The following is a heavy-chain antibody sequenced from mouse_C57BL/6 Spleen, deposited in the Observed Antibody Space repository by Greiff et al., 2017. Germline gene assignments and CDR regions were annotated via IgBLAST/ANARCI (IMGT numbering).Heavy chain of an antibody. CDR1: GYTFTSYW. D-gene: IGHD2-10*02. CDR2: IDPSDSYT. CDR3: ASDGYVEYGC. Sequence: QVQLQQSGAELVRPGASVKLSCTASGYTFTSYWMHWVKQRPGQGLEWIGVIDPSDSYTNYNQKFKGKATLTVDTSSSTAYMQLSSLTSEDSAVYYCASDGYVEYGCWGQGTPVTVAS. V-gene: IGHV1-59*01. J-gene: IGHJ4*01.